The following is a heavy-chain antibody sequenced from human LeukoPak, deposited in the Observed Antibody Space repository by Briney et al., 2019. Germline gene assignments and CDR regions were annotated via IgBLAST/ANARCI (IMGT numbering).Heavy chain of an antibody. CDR3: ARDLILYGSGSSKGYYYYYGMDV. D-gene: IGHD3-10*01. CDR2: ISWNSGSI. CDR1: GFTFDDYA. J-gene: IGHJ6*02. V-gene: IGHV3-9*01. Sequence: GGSLRLSCAASGFTFDDYAMHWVRQAPGKGLEWVSGISWNSGSIGYADSVKGRFTISRDNAKNSLYLQMNSLRAEDTAVYYCARDLILYGSGSSKGYYYYYGMDVWGQGTTVTVSS.